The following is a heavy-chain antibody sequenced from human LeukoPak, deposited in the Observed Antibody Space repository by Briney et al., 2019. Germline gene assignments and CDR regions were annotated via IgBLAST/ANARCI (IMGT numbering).Heavy chain of an antibody. J-gene: IGHJ4*02. D-gene: IGHD6-6*01. V-gene: IGHV3-21*01. CDR3: ARAGAARPDY. Sequence: GGSLRLSCAASGFTFSSYSMDWVRQAPGKGLEWVSSISSSSSYIYYADSVKGRFTISRDNAKNSLYLQMNSLRAEDTAVYYCARAGAARPDYWGQGTLVTVSS. CDR2: ISSSSSYI. CDR1: GFTFSSYS.